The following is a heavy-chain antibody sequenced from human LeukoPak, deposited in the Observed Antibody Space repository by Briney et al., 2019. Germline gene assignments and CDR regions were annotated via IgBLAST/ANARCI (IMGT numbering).Heavy chain of an antibody. J-gene: IGHJ4*02. CDR2: IKQDGSER. CDR1: GFSFSSYW. V-gene: IGHV3-7*01. Sequence: PGGSLRLSCPACGFSFSSYWMSWVRQTPRKGLEWVANIKQDGSERYYMDSVKGRFTISRDNAKSSLYLQMNSLRADDTAVYYCATPPFHYDVYGYWGQGTLVTVSS. D-gene: IGHD3-3*01. CDR3: ATPPFHYDVYGY.